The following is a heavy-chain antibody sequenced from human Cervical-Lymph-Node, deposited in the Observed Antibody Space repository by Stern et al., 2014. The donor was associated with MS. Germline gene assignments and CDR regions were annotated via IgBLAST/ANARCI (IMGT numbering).Heavy chain of an antibody. CDR3: SIGSH. J-gene: IGHJ3*01. D-gene: IGHD2/OR15-2a*01. CDR1: GFTFEAYA. V-gene: IGHV3-9*01. Sequence: QLVESGGGVVQPGESLRLSCEASGFTFEAYAMDWVRQLSGKGLEWVAGIPRHGAQLGYLDSVTALFTISRVDAKSSLYLQMNRLRREDTAVYYCSIGSHWGPGTMVTVSS. CDR2: IPRHGAQL.